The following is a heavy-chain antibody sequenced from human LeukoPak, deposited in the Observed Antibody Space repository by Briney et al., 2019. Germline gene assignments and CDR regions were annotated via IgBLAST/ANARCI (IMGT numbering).Heavy chain of an antibody. CDR3: ARKRQTTVTTYWYFDL. CDR2: TNYIGST. V-gene: IGHV4-34*01. D-gene: IGHD4-17*01. J-gene: IGHJ2*01. CDR1: GGSLSGYS. Sequence: PSETLSLTCAVYGGSLSGYSWNWIRQSPGKGLEWIGETNYIGSTNYNPSLKSRVTISVDTSKNQFSLKLSSVTAADTAVYYCARKRQTTVTTYWYFDLWGRGTLVTVSS.